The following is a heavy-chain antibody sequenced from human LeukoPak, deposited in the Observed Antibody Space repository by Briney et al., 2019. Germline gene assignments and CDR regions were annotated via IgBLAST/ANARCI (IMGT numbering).Heavy chain of an antibody. Sequence: SETLSLTCTVSGGSISSGSYYWRWIRQPAGKGLEWIGRIYTSGSTNYNPSLKSRVTISVDTSKNQFSLKLSSVTAADTAVYYCARAVAGTAPFDYWGQGTLVTVSS. CDR1: GGSISSGSYY. CDR3: ARAVAGTAPFDY. V-gene: IGHV4-61*02. J-gene: IGHJ4*02. CDR2: IYTSGST. D-gene: IGHD6-19*01.